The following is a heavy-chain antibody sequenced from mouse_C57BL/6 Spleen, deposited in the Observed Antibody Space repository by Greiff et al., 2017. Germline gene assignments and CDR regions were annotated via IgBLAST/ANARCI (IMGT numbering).Heavy chain of an antibody. CDR3: AREDDYDLFAY. Sequence: VQLQQPGAELVKPGASVKLSCKASGYTFTSYWMHWVKQRPGRGLEWIGRIDPNSGGTKYNEKFKSKATLTVDKPSSTAYMQLSSLTSKDSAVYYCAREDDYDLFAYWGQGTLVTVSA. V-gene: IGHV1-72*01. CDR2: IDPNSGGT. CDR1: GYTFTSYW. J-gene: IGHJ3*01. D-gene: IGHD2-4*01.